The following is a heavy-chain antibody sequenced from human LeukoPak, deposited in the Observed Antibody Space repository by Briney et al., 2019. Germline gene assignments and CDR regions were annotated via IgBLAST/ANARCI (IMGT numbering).Heavy chain of an antibody. D-gene: IGHD2-2*01. CDR1: GFSFDTYA. CDR2: ISGDGGST. CDR3: ARVGRYCSSTSCHNWFDP. V-gene: IGHV3-23*01. J-gene: IGHJ5*02. Sequence: GGSLRLSCAASGFSFDTYAVTWVRQAPGKGLEWVSAISGDGGSTYYAVSVKGRFTISRDNAKNTLYLQMNSLRAEDTAVYYCARVGRYCSSTSCHNWFDPWGQGTLVTVSS.